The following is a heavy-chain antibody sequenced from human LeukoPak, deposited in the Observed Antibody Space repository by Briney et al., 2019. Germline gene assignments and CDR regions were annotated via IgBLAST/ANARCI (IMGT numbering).Heavy chain of an antibody. CDR2: INPSGGST. V-gene: IGHV1-46*01. CDR1: GYTFTSYY. D-gene: IGHD3-22*01. Sequence: ASVKVSCKASGYTFTSYYMHWVRQAPGQGLEWMGIINPSGGSTSYAQEFQGRVTMTRDTSTSTVYMELSSLRSDDTAVYYCARGDYYDSSGYSFDYWGQGTLVTVSS. J-gene: IGHJ4*02. CDR3: ARGDYYDSSGYSFDY.